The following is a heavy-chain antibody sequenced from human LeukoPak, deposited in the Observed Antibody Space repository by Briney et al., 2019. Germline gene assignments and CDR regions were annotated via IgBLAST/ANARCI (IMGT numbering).Heavy chain of an antibody. V-gene: IGHV1-24*01. CDR2: FDPEDDET. D-gene: IGHD1-1*01. CDR1: GYTLTELS. Sequence: ASVKVSCKGSGYTLTELSMHWVRQAPGKGLEWMGGFDPEDDETIYAQKAQGRVTMTDDTSTATAYMELSSLRSDDTAVYYCATAPHRGPRHIYSYYYMDVWGKGTTATVSS. CDR3: ATAPHRGPRHIYSYYYMDV. J-gene: IGHJ6*03.